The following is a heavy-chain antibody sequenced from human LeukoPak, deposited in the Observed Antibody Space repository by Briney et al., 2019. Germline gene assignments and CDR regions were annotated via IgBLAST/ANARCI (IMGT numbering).Heavy chain of an antibody. D-gene: IGHD3-16*01. V-gene: IGHV1-3*01. Sequence: GSSVKVSCKASGYTFTSYAMHWVRQAPGQRLEWMGWINAGSGNTKYSQKFQGRVTITRDTSASTAYMELSSLRSEDTAVYYCARVRLRLGDAFDIWGQGTMVTVSS. CDR3: ARVRLRLGDAFDI. CDR2: INAGSGNT. J-gene: IGHJ3*02. CDR1: GYTFTSYA.